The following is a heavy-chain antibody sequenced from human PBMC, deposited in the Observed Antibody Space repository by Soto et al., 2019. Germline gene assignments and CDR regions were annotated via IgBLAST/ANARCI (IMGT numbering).Heavy chain of an antibody. J-gene: IGHJ6*02. CDR3: ARGEGGSIAARLVYYGMDV. D-gene: IGHD6-6*01. CDR2: IIPIFGTA. V-gene: IGHV1-69*01. CDR1: GGTFSSYA. Sequence: QVQLVQSGAEVKKPGSSVKVSCKASGGTFSSYAISWVRQAPGQGLEWMGGIIPIFGTANYAQKFQGRVTITADESTSTAYMELSSLRSEDTAVYYCARGEGGSIAARLVYYGMDVWGQGTTVTVSS.